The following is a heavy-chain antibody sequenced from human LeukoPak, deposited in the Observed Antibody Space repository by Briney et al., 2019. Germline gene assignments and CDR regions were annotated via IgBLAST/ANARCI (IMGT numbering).Heavy chain of an antibody. CDR2: IYYSGST. CDR1: GGSISSSSYY. Sequence: SETLSLTCTVSGGSISSSSYYWGWIRQPPGKGLEWIGSIYYSGSTYYNPSLKSRVTISVDTSKNQFSLKLSSVTAADTAVYCCARHASDFWSGYPEYYFDYWGQGTLVTVSS. J-gene: IGHJ4*02. D-gene: IGHD3-3*01. V-gene: IGHV4-39*01. CDR3: ARHASDFWSGYPEYYFDY.